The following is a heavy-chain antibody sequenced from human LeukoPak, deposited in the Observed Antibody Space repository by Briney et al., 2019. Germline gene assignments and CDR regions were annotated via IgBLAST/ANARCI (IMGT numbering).Heavy chain of an antibody. CDR1: VFTFASYG. V-gene: IGHV3-30*02. CDR2: IRYDGTNK. D-gene: IGHD2-8*02. Sequence: GGSLRLSCAASVFTFASYGMHGVRHGPGEGLEWGALIRYDGTNKYYTDSVKGRFTISKDNSKNTLYLQMNSLRAEDTAVYYCTRNQGYCTGGGCYIDYWGQGTLVTVSS. CDR3: TRNQGYCTGGGCYIDY. J-gene: IGHJ4*02.